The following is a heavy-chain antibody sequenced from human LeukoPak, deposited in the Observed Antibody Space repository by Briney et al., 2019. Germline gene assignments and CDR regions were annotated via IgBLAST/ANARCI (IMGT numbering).Heavy chain of an antibody. D-gene: IGHD3-9*01. CDR2: INPNRGAT. CDR1: GYMFTNYR. J-gene: IGHJ4*02. CDR3: AIGGNYEILTGSPYPCY. V-gene: IGHV1-2*02. Sequence: ASVKVSCKASGYMFTNYRLNWVRQAPGEGLEWMGWINPNRGATNYAQNFQGRVTMTRDTSISTAYMEVSRLRSDDTAVYYCAIGGNYEILTGSPYPCYWGQGTLVTVSS.